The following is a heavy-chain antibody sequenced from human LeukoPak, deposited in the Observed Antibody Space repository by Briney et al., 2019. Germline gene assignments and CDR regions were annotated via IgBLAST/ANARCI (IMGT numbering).Heavy chain of an antibody. CDR1: GFTFSTYC. J-gene: IGHJ4*02. CDR2: INSDGSST. Sequence: PGGSLRLSCAASGFTFSTYCMHWVRQAPGKGLVWVSRINSDGSSTSYADSVKGRFTISRDNAKNTVYLQMNSLRAEDTAVYYCARCRDGYNYARYFDYWGQGTLVTVSS. V-gene: IGHV3-74*01. D-gene: IGHD5-24*01. CDR3: ARCRDGYNYARYFDY.